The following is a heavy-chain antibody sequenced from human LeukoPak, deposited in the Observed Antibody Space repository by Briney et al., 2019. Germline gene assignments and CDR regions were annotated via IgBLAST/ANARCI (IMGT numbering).Heavy chain of an antibody. CDR2: INHSGST. CDR3: ARDQRDYDILTGYYSSAYFDY. D-gene: IGHD3-9*01. V-gene: IGHV4-34*01. CDR1: GGSFSGYY. Sequence: PSETLSLTCAVYGGSFSGYYWSWIRQPPGKGLEWIGEINHSGSTNYNPSLKSRVTISVDTSKNQFSLKLSSVTAADTAVYYCARDQRDYDILTGYYSSAYFDYWGQGTLVTVSS. J-gene: IGHJ4*02.